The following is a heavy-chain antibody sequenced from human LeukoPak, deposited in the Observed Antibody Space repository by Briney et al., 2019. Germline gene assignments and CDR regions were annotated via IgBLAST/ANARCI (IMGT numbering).Heavy chain of an antibody. CDR2: ISYDGSNK. D-gene: IGHD6-13*01. V-gene: IGHV3-30-3*01. CDR3: AREGAESSSYYCDY. CDR1: GYTFTSYA. Sequence: SCKASGYTFTSYAMHWVRQAPGKRLEWVAVISYDGSNKYYADSVKGRFTTSRDNSKNTLYLQMNSLRAEDTAVYYCAREGAESSSYYCDYWGQGTLVTVSS. J-gene: IGHJ4*02.